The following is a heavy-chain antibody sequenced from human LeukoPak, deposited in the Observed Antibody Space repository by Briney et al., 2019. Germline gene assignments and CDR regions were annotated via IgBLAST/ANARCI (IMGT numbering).Heavy chain of an antibody. CDR2: ISYDGSNK. CDR3: ARARDSTPFDY. D-gene: IGHD2-15*01. Sequence: GRSLRLSCAASGFTFSSYAMHWVRQAPGKGLEWVAVISYDGSNKYYADSVKGRFTISRDNSKNTLYLQMNSLRAEDTAVYYCARARDSTPFDYWGQGTLVTVSS. CDR1: GFTFSSYA. V-gene: IGHV3-30*01. J-gene: IGHJ4*02.